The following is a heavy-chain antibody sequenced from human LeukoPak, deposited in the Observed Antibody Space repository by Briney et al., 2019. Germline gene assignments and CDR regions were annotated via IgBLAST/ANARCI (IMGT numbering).Heavy chain of an antibody. Sequence: PGGSLRLSCAASGFTFSSYAMHWVRQAPGKGLEYVSTISSNGGSTYYANSAKGRFTISRDNSKNTLYLQMGSLRAEDMAVYYCARDYYDILTGYYPYNWFDPWGQGTLVTVSS. D-gene: IGHD3-9*01. CDR2: ISSNGGST. CDR1: GFTFSSYA. V-gene: IGHV3-64*01. J-gene: IGHJ5*02. CDR3: ARDYYDILTGYYPYNWFDP.